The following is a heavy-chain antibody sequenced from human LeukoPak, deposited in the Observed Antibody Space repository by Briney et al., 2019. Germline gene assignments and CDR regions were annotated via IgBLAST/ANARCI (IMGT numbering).Heavy chain of an antibody. D-gene: IGHD5-12*01. CDR1: GFTFRENS. J-gene: IGHJ5*02. CDR2: IRSNGGDT. V-gene: IGHV3-23*01. CDR3: AKGGYTSWFDP. Sequence: AGSLRLSCAASGFTFRENSMSWARQAPGKGLEWVSNIRSNGGDTYYTESVKGRFTISRDNSKNTLYLEMNSLRAEDTAVYYCAKGGYTSWFDPWGQGTLVTVSS.